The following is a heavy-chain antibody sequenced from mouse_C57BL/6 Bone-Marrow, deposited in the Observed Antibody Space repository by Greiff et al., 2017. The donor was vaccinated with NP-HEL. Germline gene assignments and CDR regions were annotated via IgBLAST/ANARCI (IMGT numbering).Heavy chain of an antibody. J-gene: IGHJ2*01. CDR1: GYTFTSYW. V-gene: IGHV1-72*01. CDR2: LAPNSVGP. D-gene: IGHD2-2*01. CDR3: AGDYGYDGYYFDY. Sequence: QFQLQQPVAELVKPGASVKLSCKASGYTFTSYWMPWVKQRPGRALECIGRLAPNSVGPKYNEKFRSKPQLTVFKPSCTAYMQLSSLTSEDSAVYYCAGDYGYDGYYFDYWGQGTTLRLSS.